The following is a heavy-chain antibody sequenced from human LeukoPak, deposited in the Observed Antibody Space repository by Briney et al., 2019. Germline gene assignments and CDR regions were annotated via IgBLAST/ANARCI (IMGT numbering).Heavy chain of an antibody. CDR1: VFTYRSYV. CDR2: ISSSGRTI. D-gene: IGHD3-22*01. CDR3: AGWLLL. Sequence: GSLRLSCAASVFTYRSYVRNWVRQAPAKGLAWVSYISSSGRTIYYPDSVKGRFTISRENAKNSLYLQMTSLRAEDTAVYYYAGWLLLWGQGTLVTVSS. J-gene: IGHJ4*02. V-gene: IGHV3-48*03.